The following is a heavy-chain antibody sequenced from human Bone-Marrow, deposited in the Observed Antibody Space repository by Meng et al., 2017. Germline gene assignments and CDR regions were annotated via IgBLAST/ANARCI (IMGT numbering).Heavy chain of an antibody. D-gene: IGHD3-3*01. V-gene: IGHV4-34*01. J-gene: IGHJ4*02. Sequence: QVHRQQLVSGLLQPSETLSLTCAVYGGSFSGYYWSWIRQPPGKGLELIGEINHSGSTNYNPSLKSRVTISVDTSKNQFSLKLSSVTAADTAVYYCARGRVFRRTIFGVVIFDYWGQGTLVTVSS. CDR1: GGSFSGYY. CDR2: INHSGST. CDR3: ARGRVFRRTIFGVVIFDY.